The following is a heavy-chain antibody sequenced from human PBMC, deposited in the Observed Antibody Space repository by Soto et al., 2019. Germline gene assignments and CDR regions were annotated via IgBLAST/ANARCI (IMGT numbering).Heavy chain of an antibody. Sequence: QVQLVQSGAEVKKPGSSVKVSCKASGGTFSSYAISWVRQAPGQGLEWMGGIIPIFGTANYAQKFQGRVTITEDESPSTAYMELSSLRSEETAVYYCARGPEPEPATMGLDYWGQGTLVTVSS. CDR1: GGTFSSYA. CDR3: ARGPEPEPATMGLDY. D-gene: IGHD5-12*01. J-gene: IGHJ4*02. CDR2: IIPIFGTA. V-gene: IGHV1-69*01.